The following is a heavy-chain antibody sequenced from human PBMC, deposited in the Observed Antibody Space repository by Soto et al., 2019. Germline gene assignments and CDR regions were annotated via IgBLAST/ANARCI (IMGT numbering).Heavy chain of an antibody. D-gene: IGHD5-18*01. CDR2: IDNTGTT. CDR3: ARDLVRGYSYGLGSYYGMDV. J-gene: IGHJ6*02. CDR1: GGSLGGSY. Sequence: SETLSLTCSVSGGSLGGSYWNWIRRPPGKGLEWIGYIDNTGTTNYNPSLKSRVTISVDTSKNQFSLKLSSVTAADTAVYYCARDLVRGYSYGLGSYYGMDVWGQGTTVTVSS. V-gene: IGHV4-59*01.